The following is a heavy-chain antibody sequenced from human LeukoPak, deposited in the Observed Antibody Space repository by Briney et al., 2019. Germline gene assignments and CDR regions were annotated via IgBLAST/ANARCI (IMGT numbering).Heavy chain of an antibody. V-gene: IGHV3-30*18. D-gene: IGHD2-15*01. J-gene: IGHJ6*02. CDR2: ISYDGSNK. CDR3: AKTYCSGGSCYIYYGMDV. Sequence: PGRSLRLSCAASGFTFSSYAMHWVRQAPGKGLEWVAVISYDGSNKYYADSVKGRFTISRDNSKNTLYLQMNSLRAEDTAVYYCAKTYCSGGSCYIYYGMDVWGQGTTVTVSS. CDR1: GFTFSSYA.